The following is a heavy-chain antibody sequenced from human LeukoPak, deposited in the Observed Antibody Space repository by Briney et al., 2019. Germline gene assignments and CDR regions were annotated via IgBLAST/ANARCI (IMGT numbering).Heavy chain of an antibody. J-gene: IGHJ5*02. Sequence: GESLKISCKGSRYGFTSYWIGWVRQMPGKGLEWMGIIYPGDSDTRYSPSFQGQVTISADKSISTAYLQWSSLKASDTAMYYCARLGGGSGSYYKRGAISYNWFDPWGQGTLVTVSS. CDR3: ARLGGGSGSYYKRGAISYNWFDP. CDR2: IYPGDSDT. V-gene: IGHV5-51*01. CDR1: RYGFTSYW. D-gene: IGHD3-10*01.